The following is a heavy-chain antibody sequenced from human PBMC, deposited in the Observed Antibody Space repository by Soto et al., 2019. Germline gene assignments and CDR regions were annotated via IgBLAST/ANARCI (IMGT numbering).Heavy chain of an antibody. CDR2: IIPIFGTA. Sequence: PVKVACNASGGTLSIYAIRWVRQGPGQGLEWMGGIIPIFGTANYAQKLQGRVTITAEESTSTAYMELSSLRSEDTAVYYCARDLASYYDSSGYYRFDPWGQGIMVPDYS. J-gene: IGHJ5*02. D-gene: IGHD3-22*01. CDR1: GGTLSIYA. V-gene: IGHV1-69*13. CDR3: ARDLASYYDSSGYYRFDP.